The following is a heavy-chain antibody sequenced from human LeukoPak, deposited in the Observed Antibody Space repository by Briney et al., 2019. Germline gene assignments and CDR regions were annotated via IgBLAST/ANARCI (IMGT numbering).Heavy chain of an antibody. CDR2: IYGGGST. CDR1: GFTVSSNY. D-gene: IGHD6-19*01. Sequence: GGSLRLSCAASGFTVSSNYMSWVRQAPGRGLEWVSVIYGGGSTYYADSVKGRFTISRDTSKNTLNLQMNSLRAEDTAVYYCASWPGGWYGEDSWGQGTLVTVSS. CDR3: ASWPGGWYGEDS. J-gene: IGHJ4*02. V-gene: IGHV3-53*01.